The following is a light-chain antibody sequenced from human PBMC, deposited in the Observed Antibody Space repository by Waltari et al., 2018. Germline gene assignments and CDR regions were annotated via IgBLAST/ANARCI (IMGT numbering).Light chain of an antibody. CDR1: QSVLYSSRNKNC. CDR2: WAS. V-gene: IGKV4-1*01. J-gene: IGKJ1*01. CDR3: QQYYSTPRT. Sequence: DIVMTQSPDSLAVSLGERATLNCQSSQSVLYSSRNKNCLAWYQQKPGQPPKLLIYWASTRESGVPDRFSGSGSGTDFTLTISSLQAEDVAIYYCQQYYSTPRTFGQGTKVEIK.